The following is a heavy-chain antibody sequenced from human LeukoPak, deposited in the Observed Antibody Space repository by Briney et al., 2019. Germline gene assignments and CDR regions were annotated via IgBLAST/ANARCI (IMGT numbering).Heavy chain of an antibody. CDR2: ISGSGVST. Sequence: PGGSLRLSCAASGFTFSIYARSGCPRVPGRGLEWVSYISGSGVSTYYADSVKGHFTISRDNSKNTLYLQMNTLRAEDTAVYYCAKNNDFDYWGQGTLVTVSS. V-gene: IGHV3-23*01. CDR1: GFTFSIYA. D-gene: IGHD1-1*01. CDR3: AKNNDFDY. J-gene: IGHJ4*02.